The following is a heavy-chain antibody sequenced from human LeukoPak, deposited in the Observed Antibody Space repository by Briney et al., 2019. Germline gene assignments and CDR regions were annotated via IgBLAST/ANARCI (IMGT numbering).Heavy chain of an antibody. CDR3: ARGDWRVGANKFDY. Sequence: GASVKVSCKASGGTFSSYAISWVQQAPGQGLEWMGGIIPIFGTANYAQKFQGRVTITADESTSTAYMELSSLRSEDTAVYYCARGDWRVGANKFDYWGQGTLVTVSS. V-gene: IGHV1-69*13. J-gene: IGHJ4*02. CDR2: IIPIFGTA. CDR1: GGTFSSYA. D-gene: IGHD1-26*01.